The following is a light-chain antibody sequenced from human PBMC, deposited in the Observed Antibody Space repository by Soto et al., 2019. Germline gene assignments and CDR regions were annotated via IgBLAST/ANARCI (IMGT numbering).Light chain of an antibody. CDR2: AAS. J-gene: IGKJ4*01. V-gene: IGKV1D-16*01. CDR3: QQYNSYSP. CDR1: PAISRW. Sequence: ESVTLTCRARPAISRWFAWYPQKPGNAPKLLIYAASILQSGVPSRFSGSGSGTDFTPTISSLQPDDFATYYCQQYNSYSPFGGGTKVDI.